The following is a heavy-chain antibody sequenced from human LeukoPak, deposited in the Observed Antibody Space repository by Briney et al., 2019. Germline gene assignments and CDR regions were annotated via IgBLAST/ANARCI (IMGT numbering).Heavy chain of an antibody. J-gene: IGHJ4*02. Sequence: SETLSLTCNVSGYFISSGYYWAWTRQAPGKGLEWIGSIYHSGYTHYNPSLKGRVTISVDTSKNDFSLKLSSVAAADTAIYYCARDLNPTHYFDYWGQGTLVTVSS. V-gene: IGHV4-38-2*02. CDR1: GYFISSGYY. CDR2: IYHSGYT. CDR3: ARDLNPTHYFDY.